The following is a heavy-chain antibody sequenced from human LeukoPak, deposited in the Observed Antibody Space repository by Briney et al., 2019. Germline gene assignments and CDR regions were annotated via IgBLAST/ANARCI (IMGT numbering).Heavy chain of an antibody. Sequence: ASVKVSCKASGYTFIGYYMHWVRQAPGQGLEWMGWINPNSGGTNYAQKFQGRVTMTRDTSISTAYMELSRLRSDDTAVYYCARAPRRAIKXSIDYWGQGTLVTVSS. CDR2: INPNSGGT. V-gene: IGHV1-2*02. CDR1: GYTFIGYY. CDR3: ARAPRRAIKXSIDY. D-gene: IGHD2-2*01. J-gene: IGHJ4*02.